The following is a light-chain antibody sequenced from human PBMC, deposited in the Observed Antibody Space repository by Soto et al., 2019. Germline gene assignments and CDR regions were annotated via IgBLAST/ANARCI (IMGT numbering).Light chain of an antibody. Sequence: EIVLTQSPGTLSLSLGERATLSCRASQRISSSYLAWYQQKPGQAPRLLIYGASSRATAIPDRFSGSGSGKDFILPISRLEPEDFAVYYCQQYGRTFGQGTKVDIK. CDR2: GAS. CDR3: QQYGRT. J-gene: IGKJ1*01. CDR1: QRISSSY. V-gene: IGKV3-20*01.